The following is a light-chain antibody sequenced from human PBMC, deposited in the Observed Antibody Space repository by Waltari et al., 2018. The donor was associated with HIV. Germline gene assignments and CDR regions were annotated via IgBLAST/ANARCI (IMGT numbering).Light chain of an antibody. CDR3: QSYDGTTVV. Sequence: NFILTQSHSVSASPGKTVTISYTRSRGGIGRTSLQWYQQRPGRSPDTVIYEDSQRPSGVPNRFSGSVDSSSNSASLTISGLKTEDEADYFCQSYDGTTVVFGGGTRLTVL. CDR2: EDS. V-gene: IGLV6-57*01. CDR1: RGGIGRTS. J-gene: IGLJ2*01.